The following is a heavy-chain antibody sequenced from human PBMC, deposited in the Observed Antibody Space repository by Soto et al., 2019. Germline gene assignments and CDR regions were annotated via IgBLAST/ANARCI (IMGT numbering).Heavy chain of an antibody. J-gene: IGHJ6*02. CDR2: IRSKAYGGTT. Sequence: PGGSLRLSCTASGFTFGDYAMSWVRQAPGKGLEWVGFIRSKAYGGTTEYAASVEGRFSIARDDSKSIAYLQMNSLKTEDTAVSYCTRAGSSSWYGSYYYGMDVWRQGTTVTASS. D-gene: IGHD6-13*01. CDR3: TRAGSSSWYGSYYYGMDV. V-gene: IGHV3-49*04. CDR1: GFTFGDYA.